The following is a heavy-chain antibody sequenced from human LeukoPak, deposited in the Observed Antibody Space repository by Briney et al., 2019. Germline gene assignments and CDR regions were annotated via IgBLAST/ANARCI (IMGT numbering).Heavy chain of an antibody. D-gene: IGHD4-17*01. CDR2: ISGSGGST. V-gene: IGHV3-23*01. CDR1: GSIFSNYA. Sequence: GGSLRLSCATSGSIFSNYAVNWVRQAPGKGLEWVSTISGSGGSTYYADSVKGRFTISRDNSKNTLYVQMNSLRGEDTAVYYCAKGTYSGDYYDYWGQGTLVTVSS. J-gene: IGHJ4*02. CDR3: AKGTYSGDYYDY.